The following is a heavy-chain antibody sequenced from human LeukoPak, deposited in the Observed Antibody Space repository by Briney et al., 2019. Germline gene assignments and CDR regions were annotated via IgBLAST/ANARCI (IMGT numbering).Heavy chain of an antibody. Sequence: SETLSLTCTVSGGSISSSDYSWGWIRQPPGTGLEWIGNIFYSGSTYYNPSLKSRVTISVDMSKNQFSLELSSVTAADTAVYYCARVGTNTLGGSFPPGVFDYWGQGTLVTVSS. CDR2: IFYSGST. D-gene: IGHD1-26*01. CDR1: GGSISSSDYS. V-gene: IGHV4-39*01. CDR3: ARVGTNTLGGSFPPGVFDY. J-gene: IGHJ4*02.